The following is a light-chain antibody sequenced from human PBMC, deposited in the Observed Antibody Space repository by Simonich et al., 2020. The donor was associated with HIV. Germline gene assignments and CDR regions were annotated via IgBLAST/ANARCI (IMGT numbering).Light chain of an antibody. CDR3: QQYYTTPPT. V-gene: IGKV4-1*01. CDR2: WAS. J-gene: IGKJ1*01. CDR1: QSVLYSYNNKNY. Sequence: DIVMTQSPDSLAVSLGERATINCKSSQSVLYSYNNKNYLALYQQKPGQPPNLLIYWASALESGVPDRFSASGSGTEFTLTISSLQAEDVALYYCQQYYTTPPTFGQGTKVEIK.